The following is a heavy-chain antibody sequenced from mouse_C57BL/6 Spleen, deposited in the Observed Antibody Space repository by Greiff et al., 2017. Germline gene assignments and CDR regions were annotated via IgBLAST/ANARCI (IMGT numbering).Heavy chain of an antibody. CDR3: ASTEDGYDWYFDV. J-gene: IGHJ1*03. V-gene: IGHV1-69*01. CDR1: GYTFTSYW. D-gene: IGHD2-2*01. Sequence: QVQLQQPGAELVMPGASVKLSCKASGYTFTSYWMHWVKQRPGQGLEWIGEIDPSDSYTNYNQKFKGKSTLTVDKSSSTAYMQLSSLTSEDSAVYDCASTEDGYDWYFDVWGTGTTVTVSS. CDR2: IDPSDSYT.